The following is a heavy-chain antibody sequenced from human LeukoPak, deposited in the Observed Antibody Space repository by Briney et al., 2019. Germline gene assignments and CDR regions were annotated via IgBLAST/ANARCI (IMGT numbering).Heavy chain of an antibody. CDR2: IAYDGSRA. D-gene: IGHD1-14*01. CDR3: TRYNNDHFDY. Sequence: GGSLRLSCAGSGFTFGGYGMHWFRQTPGKGLERVAVIAYDGSRAFYADSVKGRFTISRDNSKNTMSVQMDDLRAEDTAVYYCTRYNNDHFDYWGQGTLVTVSS. CDR1: GFTFGGYG. J-gene: IGHJ4*02. V-gene: IGHV3-33*01.